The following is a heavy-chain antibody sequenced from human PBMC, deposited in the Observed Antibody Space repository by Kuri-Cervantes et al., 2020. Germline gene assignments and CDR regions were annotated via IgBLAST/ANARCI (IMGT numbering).Heavy chain of an antibody. V-gene: IGHV3-49*04. CDR2: IRSKAYGGTT. J-gene: IGHJ4*02. Sequence: GESLKISCTASGFTFGDYAMSWVRQAPGKGLEWVGFIRSKAYGGTTEYAASVKGRFTISKDDSKSIAYLQMNSLKTEDTAVYYCTTDAAMIVEGESYWGQGTLVTVSS. CDR1: GFTFGDYA. D-gene: IGHD3-22*01. CDR3: TTDAAMIVEGESY.